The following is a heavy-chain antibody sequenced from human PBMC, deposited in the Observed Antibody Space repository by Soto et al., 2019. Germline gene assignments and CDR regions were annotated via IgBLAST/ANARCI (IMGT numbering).Heavy chain of an antibody. J-gene: IGHJ4*02. Sequence: PGGSLRLSCAASGFTFSSYAMHWVRQAPGKGLEWVAVISYDGSNKYYADSVKGRFTISRDNSKNTLYLQMNSLRAEDTAVYYCARAEGIAVAGTVDYWGQGTLVTVSS. V-gene: IGHV3-30-3*01. CDR1: GFTFSSYA. CDR3: ARAEGIAVAGTVDY. CDR2: ISYDGSNK. D-gene: IGHD6-19*01.